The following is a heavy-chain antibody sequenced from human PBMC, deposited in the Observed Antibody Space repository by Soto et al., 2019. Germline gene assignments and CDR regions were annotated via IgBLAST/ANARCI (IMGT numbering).Heavy chain of an antibody. CDR3: TRESSGASLDY. CDR2: LNSDASTT. D-gene: IGHD2-15*01. CDR1: GFTFTSYW. V-gene: IGHV3-74*01. Sequence: GGSLRLSCAASGFTFTSYWMHWVRQVPGKGLVWVARLNSDASTTSYADSVKGRFSISRDNAKNTVYLQMNSLRVEDTAVYYCTRESSGASLDYWGQGILVTVSS. J-gene: IGHJ4*02.